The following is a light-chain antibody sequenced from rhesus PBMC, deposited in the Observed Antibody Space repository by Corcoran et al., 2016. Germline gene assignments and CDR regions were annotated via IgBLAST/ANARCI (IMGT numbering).Light chain of an antibody. V-gene: IGLV1-60*01. CDR3: TVWDDRLSAYI. CDR1: SSNIGSNS. J-gene: IGLJ1*01. Sequence: QSVLTQTPSASEAARKSVTISCSGSSSNIGSNSVSWYQQFPGTAPKLLIYFNDRRASGVSDRFSGSKSGTSASLAISGLQTADESDYYCTVWDDRLSAYIFGPGTRLTVL. CDR2: FND.